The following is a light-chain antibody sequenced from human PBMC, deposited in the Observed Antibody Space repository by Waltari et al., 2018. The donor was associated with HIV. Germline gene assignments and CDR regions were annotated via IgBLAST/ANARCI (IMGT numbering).Light chain of an antibody. Sequence: QSVLTQPPSASGTPGQRVTISCSGSSSNIGSNTVSWNHQVTGTAPKVLIYSNDDRPSGVPDRCSGSNVGTSASLAIGGLQSEDEADYYCATWDDSLNGWVFGGGTKVTVL. CDR3: ATWDDSLNGWV. J-gene: IGLJ3*02. V-gene: IGLV1-44*01. CDR2: SND. CDR1: SSNIGSNT.